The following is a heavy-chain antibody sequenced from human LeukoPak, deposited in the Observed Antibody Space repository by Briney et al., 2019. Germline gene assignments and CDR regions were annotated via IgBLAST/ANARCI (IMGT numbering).Heavy chain of an antibody. Sequence: GGSLRLSCAASGFTFSSYAMHWVSQAPGKGLEYVSAISSNGGSTYYANSVKGRFTISRDNSKNTLYLQMGSLRAEDMAVYYCARDSGDDAFDIWGQGTMVTVSS. D-gene: IGHD3-10*01. V-gene: IGHV3-64*01. CDR2: ISSNGGST. J-gene: IGHJ3*02. CDR3: ARDSGDDAFDI. CDR1: GFTFSSYA.